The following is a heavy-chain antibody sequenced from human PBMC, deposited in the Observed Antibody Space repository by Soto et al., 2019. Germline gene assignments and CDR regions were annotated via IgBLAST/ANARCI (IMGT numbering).Heavy chain of an antibody. Sequence: QVQLVESGGGVVQPGRSLRLSCAASGFTFRNYPMHWVRQAPGKGLEWVAVISYDGNNKYYADSVKGRFSISRDNFQNPLYFQMSTLRAEDTAVYYCARDCGGDCTGTFDIWGQGTLVTVSS. CDR1: GFTFRNYP. D-gene: IGHD2-21*02. J-gene: IGHJ3*02. V-gene: IGHV3-30*04. CDR3: ARDCGGDCTGTFDI. CDR2: ISYDGNNK.